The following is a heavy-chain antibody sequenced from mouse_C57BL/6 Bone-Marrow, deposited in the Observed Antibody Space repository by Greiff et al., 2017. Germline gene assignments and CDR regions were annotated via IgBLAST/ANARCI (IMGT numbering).Heavy chain of an antibody. J-gene: IGHJ3*01. Sequence: EVKLEESGGGLVKPGGSLKLSCAASGFTFSSYAMSWVRQTPEKRLEWVATISDGGSYTYYPDNVKGRFTISRDNAKNNLYLQMSHLKSEDTAMYYCARDYYGSSYALAYWGQGTLVTVSA. CDR2: ISDGGSYT. D-gene: IGHD1-1*01. CDR1: GFTFSSYA. CDR3: ARDYYGSSYALAY. V-gene: IGHV5-4*01.